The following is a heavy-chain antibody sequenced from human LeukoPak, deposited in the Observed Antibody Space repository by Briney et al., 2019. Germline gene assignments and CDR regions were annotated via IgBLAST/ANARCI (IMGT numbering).Heavy chain of an antibody. CDR3: ARAKRYSNYYYGMDV. V-gene: IGHV4-59*01. CDR2: IYDSRST. D-gene: IGHD2-15*01. J-gene: IGHJ6*02. Sequence: SETLSLTCTVSNASINSYYWSWIRQPPGKGLEWIGYIYDSRSTNYSPSLKSRVTISRDTSKNQFSLQLRPVTAADTAVYYCARAKRYSNYYYGMDVWGQGTTVTVSS. CDR1: NASINSYY.